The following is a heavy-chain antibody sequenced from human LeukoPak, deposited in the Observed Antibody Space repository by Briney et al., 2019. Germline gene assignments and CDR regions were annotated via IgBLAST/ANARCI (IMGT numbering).Heavy chain of an antibody. D-gene: IGHD3-10*01. V-gene: IGHV4-61*02. CDR3: ARSPITMVRGVIIEVGDYYMDV. J-gene: IGHJ6*03. Sequence: PSETLSLTCTVSGGSVSSGSFYWSWIRQPAGKGLEWIGRVYTSGSTNYNPSLKSRVTISVDTSKNQFSLKLSSVTAADTAVYYCARSPITMVRGVIIEVGDYYMDVWGKGTTVTISS. CDR2: VYTSGST. CDR1: GGSVSSGSFY.